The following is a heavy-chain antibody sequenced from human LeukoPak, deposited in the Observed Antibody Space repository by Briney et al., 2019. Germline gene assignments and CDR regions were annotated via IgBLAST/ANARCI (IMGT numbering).Heavy chain of an antibody. Sequence: PGGSLRLSCAASGFTFSSYAMSWVRQAPGKGLEWVSAISGSGGSTYYADSVKGRFTISRDNSKNTLYLQMNSLRAEDTAVYYCAKERIAAAGAYYYYGMDVRGQGTTVTVSS. CDR1: GFTFSSYA. CDR2: ISGSGGST. V-gene: IGHV3-23*01. CDR3: AKERIAAAGAYYYYGMDV. J-gene: IGHJ6*02. D-gene: IGHD6-13*01.